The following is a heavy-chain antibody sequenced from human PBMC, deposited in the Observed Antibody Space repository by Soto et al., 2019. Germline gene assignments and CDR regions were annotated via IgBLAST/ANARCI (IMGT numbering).Heavy chain of an antibody. Sequence: GGSLRLSCAASGFTFSSYSMNWVRQAPGKGLEWVSSISSGSSHIYYADSVKGRFTISRDNAKNSLYLQMNSLRAEDTAVYYCASDGDWASDDFCSGYPALDNWGQGTMVTVSS. J-gene: IGHJ4*02. CDR3: ASDGDWASDDFCSGYPALDN. CDR1: GFTFSSYS. CDR2: ISSGSSHI. D-gene: IGHD3-3*01. V-gene: IGHV3-21*01.